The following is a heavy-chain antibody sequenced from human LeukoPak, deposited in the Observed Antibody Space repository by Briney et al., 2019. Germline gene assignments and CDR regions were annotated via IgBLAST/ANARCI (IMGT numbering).Heavy chain of an antibody. CDR1: GGSISSYY. CDR2: IYYSGST. D-gene: IGHD3-10*01. V-gene: IGHV4-59*01. J-gene: IGHJ3*02. Sequence: SETLSLTCTVSGGSISSYYWSWIRQPPGKGLEWIGYIYYSGSTNYNPSLKSRVTISVDTSKNQFSLKLSSVTAADTAVYYCARAMKQFRDDAFDIWGQGTMVTVS. CDR3: ARAMKQFRDDAFDI.